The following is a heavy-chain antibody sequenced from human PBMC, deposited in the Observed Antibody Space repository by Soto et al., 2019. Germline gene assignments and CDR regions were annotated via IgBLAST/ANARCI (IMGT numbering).Heavy chain of an antibody. J-gene: IGHJ4*02. CDR1: GGSISSGDYY. CDR2: IHNTGSP. Sequence: QVQLQESGPGLVKPSQTLSLTCTASGGSISSGDYYWSWIRQPPGKGLEWIAYIHNTGSPYYNLSLKSRLTISIDTSKNPFSLRLSSVTAADTAVYFCARSRHSGSYFFDYWGQGILVTVSS. D-gene: IGHD1-26*01. CDR3: ARSRHSGSYFFDY. V-gene: IGHV4-30-4*01.